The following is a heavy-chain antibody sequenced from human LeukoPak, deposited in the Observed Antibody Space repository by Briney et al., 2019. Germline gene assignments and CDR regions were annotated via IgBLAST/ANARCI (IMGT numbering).Heavy chain of an antibody. CDR1: GESFSGYY. CDR2: INHRGST. D-gene: IGHD2-21*01. V-gene: IGHV4-34*01. J-gene: IGHJ4*02. Sequence: SETLSLTCAVYGESFSGYYWSWIRQPPGKGLEWIGEINHRGSTNYNPSLKSRVTISVDTSKDQFSLKLNSVIAADTAIYYCARGDITTGGAPFDHWGQGSLVTVSS. CDR3: ARGDITTGGAPFDH.